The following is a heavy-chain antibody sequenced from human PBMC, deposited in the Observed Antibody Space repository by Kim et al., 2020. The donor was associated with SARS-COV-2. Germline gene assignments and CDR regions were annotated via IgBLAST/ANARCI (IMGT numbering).Heavy chain of an antibody. CDR3: ATYIDYFFNY. V-gene: IGHV3-73*01. Sequence: ATENAGSVKGRFTVSGDDSKNTADLQMNGLKTEDTAVYYCATYIDYFFNYWGQGILVTVSS. J-gene: IGHJ4*02. D-gene: IGHD3-9*01. CDR2: AT.